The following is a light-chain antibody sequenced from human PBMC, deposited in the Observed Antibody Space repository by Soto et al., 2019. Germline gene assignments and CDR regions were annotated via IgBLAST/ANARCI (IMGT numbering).Light chain of an antibody. Sequence: ETLLTQSPATLSVSPGERATLSCRASQSVRDNLAWYQQKPGQAPRLLIYGASTRAPGIPDRFSGSGFGTEFSLTISSLQSGDFAVYYCQQHNDWPPSTFGQGTKLEIK. J-gene: IGKJ2*01. CDR3: QQHNDWPPST. V-gene: IGKV3-15*01. CDR1: QSVRDN. CDR2: GAS.